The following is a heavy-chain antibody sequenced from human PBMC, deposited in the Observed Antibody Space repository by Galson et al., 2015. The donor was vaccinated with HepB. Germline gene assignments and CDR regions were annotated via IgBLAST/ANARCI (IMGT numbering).Heavy chain of an antibody. Sequence: SVKVSCKASGYTFTSYYMHWVRQAPGQGLEWVGIINPSGGSTSYAQKFQGRVTMTRDTSTSTVYMELSSLRSEDTAVYYCAREIITMVRGVTTPTYYYYGMDVWGQGTTVTVSS. V-gene: IGHV1-46*01. CDR2: INPSGGST. CDR1: GYTFTSYY. CDR3: AREIITMVRGVTTPTYYYYGMDV. J-gene: IGHJ6*02. D-gene: IGHD3-10*01.